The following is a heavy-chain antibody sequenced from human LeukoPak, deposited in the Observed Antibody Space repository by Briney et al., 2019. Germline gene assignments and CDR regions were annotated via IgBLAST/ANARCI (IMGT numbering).Heavy chain of an antibody. Sequence: SETLSLTCTVSGGSISSHYWSWIRQPPGKGLEWIGYIYYSGSTNYNPSLKSRVTISVDTSKNQFSLKLSSVTAADTAVYYCARDFLGYRGGYCSSTSCRPPNYNWFDPWGQGTLVTVSS. CDR2: IYYSGST. J-gene: IGHJ5*02. CDR3: ARDFLGYRGGYCSSTSCRPPNYNWFDP. V-gene: IGHV4-59*11. D-gene: IGHD2-2*01. CDR1: GGSISSHY.